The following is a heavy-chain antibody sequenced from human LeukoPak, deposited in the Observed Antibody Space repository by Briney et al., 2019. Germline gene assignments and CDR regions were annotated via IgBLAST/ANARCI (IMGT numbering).Heavy chain of an antibody. CDR1: GGSISSYY. Sequence: SETLSLTCTVSGGSISSYYWSWIRQPAGKGLEWIGRIYTSGSTNYNPSLKSRVTMSVDTSKNQFSLKLSSVTAADTAVYYCAREGVYDFWSGYSSWFDPWGQGTVVTVSS. CDR2: IYTSGST. V-gene: IGHV4-4*07. CDR3: AREGVYDFWSGYSSWFDP. D-gene: IGHD3-3*01. J-gene: IGHJ5*02.